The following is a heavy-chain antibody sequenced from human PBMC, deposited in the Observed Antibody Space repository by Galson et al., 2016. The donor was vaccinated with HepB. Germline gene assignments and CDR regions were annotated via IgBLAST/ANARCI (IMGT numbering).Heavy chain of an antibody. CDR3: ARETLGYCGGDCYSGGWFDP. J-gene: IGHJ5*02. Sequence: PALVKPTQTLTLTCTFSGFSLSSSGVGVGWIRQPPGKALEWLALIYWDDDKRYSPSLKSRLTITKDTSKNQVALTMTNMDPVDTATYYCARETLGYCGGDCYSGGWFDPWGQGTLVTVSS. CDR2: IYWDDDK. CDR1: GFSLSSSGVG. D-gene: IGHD2-21*02. V-gene: IGHV2-5*02.